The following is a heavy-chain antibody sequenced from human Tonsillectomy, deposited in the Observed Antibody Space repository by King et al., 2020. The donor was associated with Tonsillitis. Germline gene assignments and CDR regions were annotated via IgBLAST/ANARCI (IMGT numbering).Heavy chain of an antibody. Sequence: VQLVESGGGVVQPGRSLRLSCAASGFTFSTYGMHWVRQAPGKGLEWVAVISYDGSDKYYADSVKGRFTISRDNSKNTLYLQMNSLRAEDTAVYYCAKVRAMVRGVIIRSHYYYYGMDVWGQGTTVTVSS. CDR2: ISYDGSDK. D-gene: IGHD3-10*01. V-gene: IGHV3-30*18. CDR1: GFTFSTYG. J-gene: IGHJ6*02. CDR3: AKVRAMVRGVIIRSHYYYYGMDV.